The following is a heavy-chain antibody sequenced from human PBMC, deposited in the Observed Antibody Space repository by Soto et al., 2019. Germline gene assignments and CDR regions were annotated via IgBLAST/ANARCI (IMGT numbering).Heavy chain of an antibody. D-gene: IGHD6-13*01. J-gene: IGHJ3*02. CDR2: ISAYNGNT. V-gene: IGHV1-18*01. CDR1: GCPFTNYS. Sequence: SLQVSCLACGCPFTNYSISWVRQAPGQGLEWMGWISAYNGNTNYAQKLQGRVTMTTDTSTSTAYMELRSLRSDDTTVYYCARRLARSSVAAAGMDIWG. CDR3: ARRLARSSVAAAGMDI.